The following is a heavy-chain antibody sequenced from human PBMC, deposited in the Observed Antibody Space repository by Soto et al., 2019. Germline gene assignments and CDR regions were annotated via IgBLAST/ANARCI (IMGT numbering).Heavy chain of an antibody. J-gene: IGHJ5*02. D-gene: IGHD3-22*01. CDR1: GGSISSGY. CDR3: TGAYYDVSGYSLDP. Sequence: SETLPLTCSVSGGSISSGYWTWVRQPPGKGLEWIGYIYYGGSINYNPSLKSRVIISVDTAKNQFSLRLSSVSAADTAVYYCTGAYYDVSGYSLDPWGQGTSVTVSS. V-gene: IGHV4-59*01. CDR2: IYYGGSI.